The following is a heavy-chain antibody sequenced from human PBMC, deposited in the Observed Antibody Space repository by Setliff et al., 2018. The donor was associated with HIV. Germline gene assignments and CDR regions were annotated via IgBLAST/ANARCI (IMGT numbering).Heavy chain of an antibody. D-gene: IGHD6-13*01. CDR3: ARDTYSSSPPLGY. CDR2: VSGNGYTT. V-gene: IGHV3-23*01. J-gene: IGHJ4*02. Sequence: PGGSLRLSCAGSGFTFDYYAMAWVRQAPGKGLEWVSSVSGNGYTTFYANSVRGRFTVSRDNSKNTLYLQMNSLRAEDTAVYYCARDTYSSSPPLGYWGQGTLVTVSS. CDR1: GFTFDYYA.